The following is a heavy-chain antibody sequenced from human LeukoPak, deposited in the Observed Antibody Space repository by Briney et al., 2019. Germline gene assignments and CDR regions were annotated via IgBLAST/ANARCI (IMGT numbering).Heavy chain of an antibody. J-gene: IGHJ4*02. Sequence: SETLSLTCTVSGGSISSYYWSWIRQPPGKGLEWIGDIYTSGSTNYNPSLKSRVTISVDTSKNHFSLKLSSVTAADTAVYYCASSYSGSYHSVDYWGQGTLVTVSS. CDR1: GGSISSYY. CDR3: ASSYSGSYHSVDY. V-gene: IGHV4-4*09. CDR2: IYTSGST. D-gene: IGHD1-26*01.